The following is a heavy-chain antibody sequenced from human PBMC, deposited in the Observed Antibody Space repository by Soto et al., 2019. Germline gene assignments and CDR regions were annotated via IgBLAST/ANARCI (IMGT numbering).Heavy chain of an antibody. V-gene: IGHV4-31*03. D-gene: IGHD2-15*01. CDR3: ALVCHGVVVVAATRGSWYFDL. CDR1: GGSISSGGYD. CDR2: IYDSGST. J-gene: IGHJ2*01. Sequence: QVQLQESGPGLVKPSQTLSLTCTVSGGSISSGGYDWSWIRQHPGKGLEGIGYIYDSGSTYYNPSLRSRVTISVDTSKNQFSLKLSSVTAADTAVYYCALVCHGVVVVAATRGSWYFDLWCRGTLVTVSS.